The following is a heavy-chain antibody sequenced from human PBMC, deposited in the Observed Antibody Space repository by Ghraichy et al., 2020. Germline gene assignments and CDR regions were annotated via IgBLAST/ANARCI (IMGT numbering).Heavy chain of an antibody. J-gene: IGHJ4*02. Sequence: LSLTCAASGFTFSSYAMSWVRQAPGKGLEWVSAISGSGGSTYYADSVKGRFTISRDNSKNTLYLQMNSLRAEDTAVYYCAKDQPYGSGLELPDYWGQGTLVTVSS. V-gene: IGHV3-23*01. D-gene: IGHD3-10*01. CDR1: GFTFSSYA. CDR2: ISGSGGST. CDR3: AKDQPYGSGLELPDY.